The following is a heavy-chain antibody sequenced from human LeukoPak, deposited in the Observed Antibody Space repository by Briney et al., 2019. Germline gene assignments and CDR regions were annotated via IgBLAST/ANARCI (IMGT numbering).Heavy chain of an antibody. Sequence: GGSLRLSCAASGFTFSSYAMHWVRQAPGKGLEWVAVISYDGSNKYYADSVKGRFTISRDNSKNTLYLQMNSLRAEDTAVYYCARPKYYYDSSGYPDYWGQGTLVTVSS. J-gene: IGHJ4*02. CDR2: ISYDGSNK. CDR1: GFTFSSYA. D-gene: IGHD3-22*01. CDR3: ARPKYYYDSSGYPDY. V-gene: IGHV3-30-3*01.